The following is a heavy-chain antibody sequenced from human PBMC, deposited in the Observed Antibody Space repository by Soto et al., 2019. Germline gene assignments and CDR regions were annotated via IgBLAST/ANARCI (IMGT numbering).Heavy chain of an antibody. V-gene: IGHV3-33*01. D-gene: IGHD1-26*01. CDR3: ARAPELLSSEAYGEYYYYGMDV. J-gene: IGHJ6*02. Sequence: GGSLRLSCAASGFTFSSYGMHWVRQAPGKGLEWVAVIWYDGSNKYYADSVKGRFTISRDNSKNTLYLQMNSLRAEDTAVYYCARAPELLSSEAYGEYYYYGMDVWGQGTTVTVSS. CDR1: GFTFSSYG. CDR2: IWYDGSNK.